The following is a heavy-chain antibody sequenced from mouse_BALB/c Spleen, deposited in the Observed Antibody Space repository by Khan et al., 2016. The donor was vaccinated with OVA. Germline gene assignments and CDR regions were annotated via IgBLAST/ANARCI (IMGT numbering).Heavy chain of an antibody. J-gene: IGHJ4*01. D-gene: IGHD1-3*01. V-gene: IGHV1-7*01. Sequence: QVQLKQPRAELAKPGASVKMSCKASGYTFSRSWMHWVKQRPAPGLEWIGYSNPSTGYTEYNQTLKDKATFTTAEASSTAYMQLSSLTSEDSAVQYCAGSILFYYGVDYWGQGTSVTVST. CDR2: SNPSTGYT. CDR1: GYTFSRSW. CDR3: AGSILFYYGVDY.